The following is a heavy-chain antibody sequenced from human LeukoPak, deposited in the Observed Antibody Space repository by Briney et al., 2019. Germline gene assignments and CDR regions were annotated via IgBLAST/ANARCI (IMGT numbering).Heavy chain of an antibody. CDR1: GYSISNGYG. Sequence: SETLSLTCSVSGYSISNGYGWGWIRQPPGKGLEWIGNIYHSGSTYYNPSLQSRVTISVDTSKNQFSLKVSSVTAADTAVYYCAREDRNYYYMDVWGKGTTVTVSS. CDR3: AREDRNYYYMDV. CDR2: IYHSGST. D-gene: IGHD2-15*01. V-gene: IGHV4-38-2*02. J-gene: IGHJ6*03.